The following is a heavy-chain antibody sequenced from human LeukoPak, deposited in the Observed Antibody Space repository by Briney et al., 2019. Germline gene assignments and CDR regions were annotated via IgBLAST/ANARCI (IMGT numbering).Heavy chain of an antibody. V-gene: IGHV4-39*01. CDR2: IYFSGSV. D-gene: IGHD1-26*01. Sequence: SETLSLTCTVSGGSISSSSYYWGWIRQPPGKGPESIGSIYFSGSVYYNPSLRSRVTISLDTSTKQLSLRLSSVTVADTAIYYCAKHNGGGVVSYVAPGPPDYFDHWGQGALVIVSS. CDR1: GGSISSSSYY. J-gene: IGHJ4*02. CDR3: AKHNGGGVVSYVAPGPPDYFDH.